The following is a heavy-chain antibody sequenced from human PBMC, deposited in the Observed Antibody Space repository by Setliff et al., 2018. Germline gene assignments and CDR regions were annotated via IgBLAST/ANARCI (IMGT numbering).Heavy chain of an antibody. CDR3: ARGSFPYDNSGFDY. Sequence: SETLSLTCSVSGDSISSYFWTWIRQPAGKGLEWIGRFYISGTTTYNPSLKSRVTMSADTSKNQFSLKLSSVTAADTAVYYCARGSFPYDNSGFDYWGQGTRVTVSS. J-gene: IGHJ4*02. CDR2: FYISGTT. V-gene: IGHV4-4*07. D-gene: IGHD3-22*01. CDR1: GDSISSYF.